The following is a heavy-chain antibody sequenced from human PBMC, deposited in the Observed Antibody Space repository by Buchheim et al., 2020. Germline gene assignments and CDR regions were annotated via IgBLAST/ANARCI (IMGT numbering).Heavy chain of an antibody. Sequence: EVQLVESGGVLVQPGGSLRLSCSAPGFPFSIYWMHWVRQAPGKGLAWVSHINREGTTTNYADSVRGRFTLSRDNGKNTLYLQMNNLRAEDTAVYYCVRDMYGSGDYWGQGTL. D-gene: IGHD3-10*01. CDR1: GFPFSIYW. J-gene: IGHJ4*02. V-gene: IGHV3-74*01. CDR3: VRDMYGSGDY. CDR2: INREGTTT.